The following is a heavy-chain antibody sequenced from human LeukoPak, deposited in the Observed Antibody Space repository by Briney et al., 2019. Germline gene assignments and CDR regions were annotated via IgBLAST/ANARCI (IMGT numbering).Heavy chain of an antibody. D-gene: IGHD3-22*01. J-gene: IGHJ4*02. CDR1: GSTLRRES. CDR2: ISGSGGTT. V-gene: IGHV3-23*01. Sequence: GVYVSLTYAASGSTLRRESMRWIREAPRKRLEWVSAISGSGGTTHYADSVKGRFTISRNNSKNTLSLQINSRGAEGTVVYYWGKAAYYESSGYSYFDYWGQGTLVTVSS. CDR3: GKAAYYESSGYSYFDY.